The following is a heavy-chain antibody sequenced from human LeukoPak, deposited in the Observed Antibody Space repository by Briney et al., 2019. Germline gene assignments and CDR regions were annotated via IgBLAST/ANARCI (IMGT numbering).Heavy chain of an antibody. Sequence: SVKVSCKASGGTFSSYAISWVRQAPGQGLEWMGGIIPIFGTANYAQKFQGRVTITTDESTSTAYMKLSSLRSEDTAVYYCASASGSYPDAFDIWGQGTMVTVSS. V-gene: IGHV1-69*05. CDR1: GGTFSSYA. J-gene: IGHJ3*02. D-gene: IGHD1-26*01. CDR3: ASASGSYPDAFDI. CDR2: IIPIFGTA.